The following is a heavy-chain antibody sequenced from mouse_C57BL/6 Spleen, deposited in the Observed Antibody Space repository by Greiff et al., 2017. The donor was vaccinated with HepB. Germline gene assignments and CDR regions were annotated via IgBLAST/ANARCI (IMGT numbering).Heavy chain of an antibody. V-gene: IGHV3-6*01. CDR2: ISYDGSN. Sequence: EVKLQESGPGLVKPSQSLSLTCSVTGYSITSGYYWNWIRQFPGNKLEWMGYISYDGSNNYNPSLKNRISITRDTSKNQFFLKLNSVTTEDTATYYCARSRDYSNFYWGQGTLVTVSA. J-gene: IGHJ3*01. CDR1: GYSITSGYY. D-gene: IGHD2-5*01. CDR3: ARSRDYSNFY.